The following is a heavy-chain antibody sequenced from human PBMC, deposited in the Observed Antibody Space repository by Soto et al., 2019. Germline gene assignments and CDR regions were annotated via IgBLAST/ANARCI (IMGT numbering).Heavy chain of an antibody. CDR1: GYTFTSYG. V-gene: IGHV1-18*01. D-gene: IGHD4-4*01. J-gene: IGHJ4*02. CDR2: ISAYNGNT. CDR3: ARDGPHTTEDFDY. Sequence: GASVKVSCKASGYTFTSYGISWVRQAPGQGLEWMGWISAYNGNTNYAQKLQGRVTMTTDTSTSTAYIELRSLRSDDTAVYYCARDGPHTTEDFDYWGQGTLVTVSS.